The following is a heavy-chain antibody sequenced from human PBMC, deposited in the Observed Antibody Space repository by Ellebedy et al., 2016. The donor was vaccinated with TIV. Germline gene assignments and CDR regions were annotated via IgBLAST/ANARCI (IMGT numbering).Heavy chain of an antibody. CDR1: GLTFRAYA. V-gene: IGHV3-30*09. D-gene: IGHD3-16*01. CDR2: ILDDGSIK. J-gene: IGHJ6*02. CDR3: AVGRATNRHFYGMEV. Sequence: GESLKLSXAASGLTFRAYAMHWVRQAPGKGLEWVALILDDGSIKYFAESVKGRFAISGDNSRNTVSLQMNSLRSEDTAVYYCAVGRATNRHFYGMEVWGQGTTVTVSS.